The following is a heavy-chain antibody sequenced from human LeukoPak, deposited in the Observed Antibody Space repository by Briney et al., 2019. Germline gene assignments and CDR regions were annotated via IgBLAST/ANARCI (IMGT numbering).Heavy chain of an antibody. V-gene: IGHV1-69*05. D-gene: IGHD3-9*01. Sequence: ASVKVSCKASGGTFSSYAISSVRQAPGQRLEWMGGIIPIFGTANYAQKFQGRVTITTDESTSTAYMQLSSLRSEDTAVYYCASFGYDILTGRIGSIDYWGPRTLSPSPQ. CDR2: IIPIFGTA. J-gene: IGHJ4*02. CDR3: ASFGYDILTGRIGSIDY. CDR1: GGTFSSYA.